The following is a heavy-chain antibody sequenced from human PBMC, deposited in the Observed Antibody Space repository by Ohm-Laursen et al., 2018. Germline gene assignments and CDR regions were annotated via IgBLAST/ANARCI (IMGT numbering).Heavy chain of an antibody. CDR3: ASRRIVTMDRGAFNV. CDR1: GFTFSSYE. D-gene: IGHD4-11*01. CDR2: TGGDDRT. Sequence: SLRLSCSASGFTFSSYEMNWVRQAPGKGLEWVSATGGDDRTHYADSVKGRFTISKDKSKNMLYLQMNSLRAEDTAVYHCASRRIVTMDRGAFNVWGQGTMVTVSS. V-gene: IGHV3-23*01. J-gene: IGHJ3*01.